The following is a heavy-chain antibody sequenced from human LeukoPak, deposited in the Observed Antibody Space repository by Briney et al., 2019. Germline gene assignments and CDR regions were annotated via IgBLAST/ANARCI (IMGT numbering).Heavy chain of an antibody. D-gene: IGHD1-14*01. J-gene: IGHJ6*03. CDR2: INHSGST. V-gene: IGHV4-34*01. CDR3: AREIKGYNYYYYYYMDV. CDR1: GGSFSGYY. Sequence: SETLSLTCAVYGGSFSGYYWSWIRQPPGKGLEWIGEINHSGSTNYNPSLKSRVTISVDTSKNQFSLKLSSVTAADTAVYYCAREIKGYNYYYYYYMDVWGKGTTVTVSS.